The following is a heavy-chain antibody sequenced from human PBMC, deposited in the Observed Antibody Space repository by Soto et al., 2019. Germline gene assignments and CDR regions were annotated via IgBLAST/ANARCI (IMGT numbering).Heavy chain of an antibody. CDR1: GGSLSSFY. CDR2: IYGSGRT. V-gene: IGHV4-4*07. CDR3: ARSGKGVVRGPIGSPAGWFDP. Sequence: QVQLQESGPSLVRPSETLSLTCTVSGGSLSSFYWSWIRQPAGKGLEWAGRIYGSGRTTYNPSLKTLVTMSLDVSLNQFSLKLSSVTAADTAVYFCARSGKGVVRGPIGSPAGWFDPWGRGTLVTVSS. J-gene: IGHJ5*02. D-gene: IGHD3-10*01.